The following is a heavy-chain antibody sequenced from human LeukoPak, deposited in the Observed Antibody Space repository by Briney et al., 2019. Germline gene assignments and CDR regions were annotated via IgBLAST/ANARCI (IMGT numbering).Heavy chain of an antibody. D-gene: IGHD3-22*01. CDR2: ISGSGGST. J-gene: IGHJ4*02. CDR3: ASSYYYDSSGPKQFDY. Sequence: GGSLRLSCAASGFTFSSYAMSWVRQAPGKGLEWVPAISGSGGSTYYADSVKGRFTISRDNSKNTLYLQMNSLRAEDTAVYYCASSYYYDSSGPKQFDYWGQGTLVTVSS. V-gene: IGHV3-23*01. CDR1: GFTFSSYA.